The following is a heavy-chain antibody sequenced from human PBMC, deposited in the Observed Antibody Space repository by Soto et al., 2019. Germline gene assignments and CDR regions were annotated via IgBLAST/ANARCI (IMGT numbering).Heavy chain of an antibody. CDR1: GYTFTSYG. Sequence: ASVKVSCKASGYTFTSYGISWVRQAPGQGLEWMGWISAYNGNTNYAQKLQGRVTMTTDTSTSTAYMEVRSLRSDDTAVYYCAKIVAAGPTFMDVWGQGTTVTVSS. V-gene: IGHV1-18*01. J-gene: IGHJ6*02. D-gene: IGHD6-13*01. CDR3: AKIVAAGPTFMDV. CDR2: ISAYNGNT.